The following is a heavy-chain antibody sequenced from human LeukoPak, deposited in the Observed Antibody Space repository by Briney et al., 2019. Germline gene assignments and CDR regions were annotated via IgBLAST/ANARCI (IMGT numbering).Heavy chain of an antibody. CDR1: GFTFSSYW. V-gene: IGHV3-48*01. CDR2: ISSSSSTI. Sequence: GGSLRLSCAASGFTFSSYWMHWVRQAPGKGLEWVSYISSSSSTIYYADSVKGRFTISRDNAKNSLYLQMNSLRAEDTAVYYCANIAVAGTDYWGQGTLVTVSS. CDR3: ANIAVAGTDY. J-gene: IGHJ4*02. D-gene: IGHD6-19*01.